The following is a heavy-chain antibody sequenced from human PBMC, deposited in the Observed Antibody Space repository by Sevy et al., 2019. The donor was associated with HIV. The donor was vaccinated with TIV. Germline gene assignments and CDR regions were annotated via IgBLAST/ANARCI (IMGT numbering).Heavy chain of an antibody. CDR2: IKADGSDK. V-gene: IGHV3-7*01. J-gene: IGHJ4*02. Sequence: GGCLRLSCAASGFTFSANWMNWVRQAPGKGLEWVDNIKADGSDKHYVDAVEGRFTISRDNAKNLLFLQMNSLRVEDTAVYYCAHETFGRFESWGQGTLVTVSS. CDR1: GFTFSANW. CDR3: AHETFGRFES. D-gene: IGHD3-16*01.